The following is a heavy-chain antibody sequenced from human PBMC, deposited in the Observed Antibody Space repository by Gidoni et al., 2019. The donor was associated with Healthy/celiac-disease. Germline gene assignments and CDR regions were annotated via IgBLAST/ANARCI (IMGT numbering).Heavy chain of an antibody. CDR1: GFSLSTSGMC. CDR3: ARIQGGTAMAYFDY. CDR2: IDWDDDK. D-gene: IGHD5-18*01. J-gene: IGHJ4*02. Sequence: QVTLRESGPALVKPTQTLTLTCTFSGFSLSTSGMCVSWIRQPPGKALEWLALIDWDDDKYYSKSLKTRLTISKDTSKNQVVLTMTNMDPVDTATYYCARIQGGTAMAYFDYWGQGTLVTVSS. V-gene: IGHV2-70*01.